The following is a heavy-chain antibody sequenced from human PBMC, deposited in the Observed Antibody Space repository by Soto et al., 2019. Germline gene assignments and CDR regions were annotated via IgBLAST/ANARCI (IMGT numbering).Heavy chain of an antibody. D-gene: IGHD6-19*01. Sequence: SETLSLTCTVSGGSISSYYWSWIRQPPGKGLEWIGYIYYSGSTNYNPSLKSRVTISVDTSKNQFSLKLSSVTAADTAVYYCASTVIAVAGEPPPFDYWGQGTLVTVSS. CDR3: ASTVIAVAGEPPPFDY. J-gene: IGHJ4*02. CDR1: GGSISSYY. CDR2: IYYSGST. V-gene: IGHV4-59*01.